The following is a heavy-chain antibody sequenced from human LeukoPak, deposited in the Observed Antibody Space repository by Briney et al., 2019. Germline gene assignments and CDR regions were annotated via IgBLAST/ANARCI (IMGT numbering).Heavy chain of an antibody. D-gene: IGHD2-15*01. CDR1: GFTFSSYS. V-gene: IGHV3-21*01. J-gene: IGHJ4*02. CDR3: ARGFWYCSGGSCYSAFFDY. Sequence: GGSLRLSCAASGFTFSSYSMNWVRQAPEKGLEWVSSISSSSSYIYYADSVKGRFTISRDNAKNSLYLQMNSLRAEDTAVYYCARGFWYCSGGSCYSAFFDYWGQGTLVTVSS. CDR2: ISSSSSYI.